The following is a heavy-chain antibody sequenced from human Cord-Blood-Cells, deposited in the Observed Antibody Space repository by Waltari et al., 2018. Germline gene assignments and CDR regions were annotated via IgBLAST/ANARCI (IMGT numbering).Heavy chain of an antibody. CDR2: INSDGSST. CDR1: GFTFSSSW. V-gene: IGHV3-74*01. Sequence: EVQLVESGGGLVQPGGSLRLSCAASGFTFSSSWMHWVRQAPGKGLVWVSRINSDGSSTSYADSVKGRFTISRDNAKNTLYLQMNSLRAEDTAVYYCARSGGGRGYYFDYWGQGTLVTVSS. CDR3: ARSGGGRGYYFDY. J-gene: IGHJ4*02. D-gene: IGHD3-16*01.